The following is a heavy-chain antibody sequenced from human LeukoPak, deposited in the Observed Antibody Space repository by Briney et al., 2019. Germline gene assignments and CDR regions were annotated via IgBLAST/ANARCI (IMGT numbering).Heavy chain of an antibody. CDR3: AKAWGEIQLWDQDPYYFDY. CDR2: IRTDGLET. J-gene: IGHJ4*02. D-gene: IGHD5-18*01. V-gene: IGHV3-74*01. CDR1: GLTFNNYW. Sequence: GGSLRLSCAASGLTFNNYWMHWVRQAPGKGLVWVSRIRTDGLETSYADSVKGRFTVSRDNSKNTLYLQMNSLRAEDTAVYYCAKAWGEIQLWDQDPYYFDYWGQGTLVTVSS.